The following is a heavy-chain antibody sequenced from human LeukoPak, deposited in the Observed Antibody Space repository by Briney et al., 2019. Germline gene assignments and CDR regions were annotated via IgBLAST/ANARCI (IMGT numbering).Heavy chain of an antibody. V-gene: IGHV4-59*01. Sequence: SETLSLTCTVSGGSISSYYWSWIRQPPGKGLEWIGYIYYSGSTNYNPSLKSRVTISVDTSKNQFSLKLSSVTAADTAVYYCARVATYDFWSGYPDYWGQGTLVTVSS. D-gene: IGHD3-3*01. J-gene: IGHJ4*02. CDR1: GGSISSYY. CDR2: IYYSGST. CDR3: ARVATYDFWSGYPDY.